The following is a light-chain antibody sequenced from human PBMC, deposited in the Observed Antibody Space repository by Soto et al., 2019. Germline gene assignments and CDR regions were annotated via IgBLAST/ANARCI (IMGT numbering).Light chain of an antibody. J-gene: IGKJ1*01. Sequence: DIQRAQSPSTLSASVGGRVTMACRASQSISSWLAWYQQKPGKAPKLLIYKASTLKSGVPSRFSGSGSGTEFTLTISSLQPDDFATYYCQHYNSYSEAFGQGTKVDIK. V-gene: IGKV1-5*03. CDR3: QHYNSYSEA. CDR1: QSISSW. CDR2: KAS.